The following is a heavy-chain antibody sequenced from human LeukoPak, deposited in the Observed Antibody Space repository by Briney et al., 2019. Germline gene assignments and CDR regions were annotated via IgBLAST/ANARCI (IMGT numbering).Heavy chain of an antibody. V-gene: IGHV1-18*01. CDR2: ISAYNGNT. CDR3: ARGRGKYSSSSSRAFDI. D-gene: IGHD6-6*01. Sequence: ASVKVSCKASGYTFTSYGISWVRQAPGQGLEWMGWISAYNGNTNYAQKLQGRVTMTTDTSTSTAYMELRSLRSDDTAVYYCARGRGKYSSSSSRAFDIWGQGTMVTVSS. J-gene: IGHJ3*02. CDR1: GYTFTSYG.